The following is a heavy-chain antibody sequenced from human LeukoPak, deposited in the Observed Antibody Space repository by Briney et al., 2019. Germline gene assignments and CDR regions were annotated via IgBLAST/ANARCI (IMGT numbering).Heavy chain of an antibody. Sequence: PSETLSLTCAVYGGSFSGYYWSWIRQPPGKGLEWIGEINHSGSTNYNPSLKSRVTISVDTSKNQFSLKLSSVTAADTAVYYCARVVAVGTWIDYWGQGTLVTVSS. V-gene: IGHV4-34*01. CDR1: GGSFSGYY. D-gene: IGHD6-13*01. CDR2: INHSGST. CDR3: ARVVAVGTWIDY. J-gene: IGHJ4*02.